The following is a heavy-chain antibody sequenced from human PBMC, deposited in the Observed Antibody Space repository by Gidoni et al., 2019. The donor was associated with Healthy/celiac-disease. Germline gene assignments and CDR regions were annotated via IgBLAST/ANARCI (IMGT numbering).Heavy chain of an antibody. CDR3: AAEMYYDFWSGYPLAFDP. D-gene: IGHD3-3*01. CDR2: IVVGSGNT. V-gene: IGHV1-58*01. J-gene: IGHJ5*02. Sequence: QMQLVQSGPEVKKPGTSVKVSCKASGFTFTSSAVQWVRQARGQRLEWIGWIVVGSGNTNYAQKFQERVTITRDMSTSTAYMELSSLRSEDTAVYYCAAEMYYDFWSGYPLAFDPWGQGTLVTVSS. CDR1: GFTFTSSA.